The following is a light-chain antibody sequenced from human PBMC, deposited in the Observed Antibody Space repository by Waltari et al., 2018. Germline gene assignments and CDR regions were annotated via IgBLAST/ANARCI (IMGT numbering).Light chain of an antibody. CDR1: QGINNW. CDR3: QHTHSFPHS. J-gene: IGKJ2*03. Sequence: DIQLTQSPSSVSASVGDRLTITCRASQGINNWLGWYQQKPGKAPNLLIYSASSLQSGVPSRFSGRWSGTHFTLTISSLQPEDFATYYCQHTHSFPHSFGQGTKVQMK. CDR2: SAS. V-gene: IGKV1-12*01.